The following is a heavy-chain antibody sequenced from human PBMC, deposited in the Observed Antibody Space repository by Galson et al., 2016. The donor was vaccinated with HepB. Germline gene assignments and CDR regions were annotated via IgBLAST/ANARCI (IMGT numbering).Heavy chain of an antibody. Sequence: SVKVSCKAAGYTFSTYSMHWVRQVYGQRLEWMGWINAGTGNTKYSQNFQGRITISNDISSSTAYMELSSLKSEDTAVYYCARVGSGGYSYGYGLDYWGQGTLVTVSS. V-gene: IGHV1-3*01. CDR1: GYTFSTYS. D-gene: IGHD5-18*01. CDR2: INAGTGNT. CDR3: ARVGSGGYSYGYGLDY. J-gene: IGHJ4*02.